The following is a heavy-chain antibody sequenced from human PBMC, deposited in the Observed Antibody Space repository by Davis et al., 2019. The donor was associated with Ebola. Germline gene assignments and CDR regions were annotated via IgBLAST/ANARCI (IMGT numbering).Heavy chain of an antibody. CDR3: AATYDTSGYPTDY. CDR2: FYSGGGT. J-gene: IGHJ4*02. D-gene: IGHD3-22*01. V-gene: IGHV3-53*01. CDR1: GFTVSSNY. Sequence: GESLKISCAASGFTVSSNYMSWVRQAPGKGLEWVSVFYSGGGTYYADSVKGRFTIFRDNAKKSLYLQMNSLRAEDTGVYYCAATYDTSGYPTDYWGQGTLVTVPS.